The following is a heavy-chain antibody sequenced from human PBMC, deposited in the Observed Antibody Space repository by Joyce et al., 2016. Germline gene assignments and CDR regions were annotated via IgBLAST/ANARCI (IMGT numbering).Heavy chain of an antibody. CDR1: GFTFSSSA. D-gene: IGHD5-18*01. CDR2: ISYDGSNK. CDR3: AKDFYGYGEIDAFDF. V-gene: IGHV3-30*18. J-gene: IGHJ3*01. Sequence: QVQLVESGGGVVQPGRSLRLSCAASGFTFSSSAMHCVLQAPGKGLEWVAVISYDGSNKYYAHSVRGRSTISRDNSKYTLFLQLNSLRAEDTAVYYCAKDFYGYGEIDAFDFWGQGTMVTVSS.